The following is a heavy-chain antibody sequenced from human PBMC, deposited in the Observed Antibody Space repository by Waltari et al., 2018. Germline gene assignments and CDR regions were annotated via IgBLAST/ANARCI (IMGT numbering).Heavy chain of an antibody. Sequence: EVQLVESGGGLIQPGGSLRLSCAASVFTVRSNYITWVRPAPGKGLEWVSVIYSGGSTYYADSVKGRFTISRDNSKNTLYLQMNSLRAEDTAVYYCARGMWVVDTAPIDYWGQGTLVTVSS. CDR1: VFTVRSNY. V-gene: IGHV3-53*01. CDR2: IYSGGST. D-gene: IGHD5-18*01. J-gene: IGHJ4*02. CDR3: ARGMWVVDTAPIDY.